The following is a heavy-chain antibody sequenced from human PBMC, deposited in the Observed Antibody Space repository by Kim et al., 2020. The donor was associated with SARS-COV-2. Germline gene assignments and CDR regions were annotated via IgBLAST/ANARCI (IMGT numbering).Heavy chain of an antibody. CDR3: ARDTYGVPEYYYYSGVDV. J-gene: IGHJ6*02. Sequence: GESLKISCEASGYTFTNYWIGWVRQMSGKGLEWMGIVFPGDSETRYSPSFRGQVTISADTSINTAYLQWASLQASDTAIYYCARDTYGVPEYYYYSGVDVWGQGTTVTVSS. D-gene: IGHD4-17*01. CDR1: GYTFTNYW. V-gene: IGHV5-51*01. CDR2: VFPGDSET.